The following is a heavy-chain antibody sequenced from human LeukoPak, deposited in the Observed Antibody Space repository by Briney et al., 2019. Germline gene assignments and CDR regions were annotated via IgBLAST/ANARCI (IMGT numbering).Heavy chain of an antibody. CDR2: ISAYNGNT. CDR1: GGTFSSYT. Sequence: ASVKVSCKASGGTFSSYTISWVRQAPGQGLEGMGWISAYNGNTNYAQKLQGRVTMTTDTSTSTAYMELRSLRSDDTAVYYCARERIMITFGGAYYFDYWGQGTLVTVSP. V-gene: IGHV1-18*01. J-gene: IGHJ4*02. CDR3: ARERIMITFGGAYYFDY. D-gene: IGHD3-16*01.